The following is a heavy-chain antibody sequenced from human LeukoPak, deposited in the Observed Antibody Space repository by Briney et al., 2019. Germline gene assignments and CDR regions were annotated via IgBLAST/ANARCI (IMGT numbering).Heavy chain of an antibody. J-gene: IGHJ4*02. D-gene: IGHD2-15*01. CDR2: IYYSGST. V-gene: IGHV4-59*01. CDR1: GDSISSYY. CDR3: ARDKRFRCSGGSCLAFDY. Sequence: SETLSLTCTVSGDSISSYYWSWIRQPPGKGLEWIGYIYYSGSTNYNPSLKSRVTISVDTSKNQFSLKLSSVTAADTAVYYCARDKRFRCSGGSCLAFDYWGQGTLVTVSS.